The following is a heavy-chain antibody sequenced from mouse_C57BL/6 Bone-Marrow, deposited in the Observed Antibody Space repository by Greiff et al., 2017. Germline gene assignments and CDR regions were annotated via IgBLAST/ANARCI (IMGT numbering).Heavy chain of an antibody. J-gene: IGHJ3*01. D-gene: IGHD3-2*02. Sequence: QVQLQQPGAELVMPGASVKLSCKASGYTFPSYWMHWVKQRPGQGLEWIGEIDPSDSYTNYNQKLKGKSTLTVYKSSSTAYMQLSSLTSEDSAVYYCAREGMLSAWFAYWGQGTLVTVSA. V-gene: IGHV1-69*01. CDR3: AREGMLSAWFAY. CDR2: IDPSDSYT. CDR1: GYTFPSYW.